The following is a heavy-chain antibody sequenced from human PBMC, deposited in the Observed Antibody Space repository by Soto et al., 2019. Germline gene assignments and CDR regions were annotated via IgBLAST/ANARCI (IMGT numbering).Heavy chain of an antibody. CDR1: GGSMSNYY. CDR3: ARSNPNLWFFL. J-gene: IGHJ3*01. CDR2: TYYSGIT. Sequence: SETLSLTCTVSGGSMSNYYFSWLRQPPGRGLEWIGYTYYSGITNFNPSLKSRVTFSVDTSKNQISLNLTSVTAVDTAVYYCARSNPNLWFFLWGQGTMVTVSS. D-gene: IGHD2-21*01. V-gene: IGHV4-59*01.